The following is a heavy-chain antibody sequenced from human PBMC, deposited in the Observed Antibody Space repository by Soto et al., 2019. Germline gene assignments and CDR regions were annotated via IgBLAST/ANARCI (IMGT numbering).Heavy chain of an antibody. Sequence: QVQVVESGGGVVPPGGSLRLSCAASGFTFSTSAMHWVRQAPGKGLEWMAAISYGGNSEYYAASVKGRFTVSRDISESTLYLQMNSLRTEDTAVYYCVREEFEAGLGHFGCWGQGTLVSVSS. CDR1: GFTFSTSA. V-gene: IGHV3-30-3*01. CDR3: VREEFEAGLGHFGC. J-gene: IGHJ4*02. D-gene: IGHD6-13*01. CDR2: ISYGGNSE.